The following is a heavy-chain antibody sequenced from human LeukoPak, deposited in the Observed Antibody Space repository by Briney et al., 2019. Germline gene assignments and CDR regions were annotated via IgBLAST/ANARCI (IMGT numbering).Heavy chain of an antibody. J-gene: IGHJ4*02. Sequence: SETLSLTCAVYGGSFSGYYWSWIRQPPGKGLEWIGEINHSGSTNYNPSLKSRVTISVDTSKDQFSLKLSSVTAADTAVYYCARRRQWLANHFDYWGQGTLVTVSS. V-gene: IGHV4-34*01. CDR1: GGSFSGYY. CDR3: ARRRQWLANHFDY. CDR2: INHSGST. D-gene: IGHD6-19*01.